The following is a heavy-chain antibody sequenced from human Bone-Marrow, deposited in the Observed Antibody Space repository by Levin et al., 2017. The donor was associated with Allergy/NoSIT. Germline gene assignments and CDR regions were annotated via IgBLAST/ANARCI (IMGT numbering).Heavy chain of an antibody. V-gene: IGHV3-30*03. Sequence: GESLKISCAASGFTFNNYGMHWVRQAPGKGLEWVAVISYEGSNKDYVDSVKGRFTISRDNSKNTLYLQMNNLRAEDTAVYYCARGSGRIQYYFDYWGQGTLVTVSS. CDR2: ISYEGSNK. CDR3: ARGSGRIQYYFDY. J-gene: IGHJ4*02. CDR1: GFTFNNYG. D-gene: IGHD5-18*01.